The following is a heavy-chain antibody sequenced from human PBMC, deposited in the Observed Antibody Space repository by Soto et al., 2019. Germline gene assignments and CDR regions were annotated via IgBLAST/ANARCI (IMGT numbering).Heavy chain of an antibody. V-gene: IGHV4-59*01. D-gene: IGHD3-10*01. CDR3: ARGGEAYGSGSYSNAKPPKFDP. CDR2: IYYSGST. J-gene: IGHJ5*02. Sequence: SETLSLTCTVSGGSISSYYWSWIRQPPGKGLEWIGYIYYSGSTNYNPSLKSRVTISVDTSKNQFSLKLSSVTAADTAVYYCARGGEAYGSGSYSNAKPPKFDPWGQGTLVTVSS. CDR1: GGSISSYY.